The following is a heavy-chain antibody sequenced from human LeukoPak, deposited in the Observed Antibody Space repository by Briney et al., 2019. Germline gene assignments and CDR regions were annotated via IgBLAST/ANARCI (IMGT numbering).Heavy chain of an antibody. D-gene: IGHD2-8*01. V-gene: IGHV3-21*01. J-gene: IGHJ5*01. Sequence: GGSLRLSCAASGFNFAIYSLSWIRQAPGKGLEWVAYMGRSGSHIYYADSVKRRFTNSRDHAQESLYLQLNSLGAEDTAVYFCARTGGYCTTNCRGMGNRFESWGQGALVAVSS. CDR2: MGRSGSHI. CDR1: GFNFAIYS. CDR3: ARTGGYCTTNCRGMGNRFES.